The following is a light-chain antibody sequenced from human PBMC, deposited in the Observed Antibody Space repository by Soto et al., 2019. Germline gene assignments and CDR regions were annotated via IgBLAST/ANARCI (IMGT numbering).Light chain of an antibody. CDR2: DVS. CDR3: SSYTSSRGV. V-gene: IGLV2-14*03. Sequence: QSALTQPASVSGSPGQSITISCTGTSSDVGGYNYVSWYQHHPGKAPILMIYDVSNRPSAVSNRFSGSKSGNTASLTISGIQAEDEADYYCSSYTSSRGVFGTGTKLTVL. CDR1: SSDVGGYNY. J-gene: IGLJ1*01.